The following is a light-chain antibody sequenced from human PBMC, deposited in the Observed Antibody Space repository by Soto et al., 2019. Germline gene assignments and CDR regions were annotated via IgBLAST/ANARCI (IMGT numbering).Light chain of an antibody. J-gene: IGKJ1*01. Sequence: VLTQSPGTLSLSPGDSATLSCRASQSVSNNYLAWYQQKPGQAPRLLIYGASNRATGIQDRFSDSGSGTEFTLTIRRLEPEDFAVYYCQQYGSSGTCGQGTKVDIK. V-gene: IGKV3-20*01. CDR3: QQYGSSGT. CDR2: GAS. CDR1: QSVSNNY.